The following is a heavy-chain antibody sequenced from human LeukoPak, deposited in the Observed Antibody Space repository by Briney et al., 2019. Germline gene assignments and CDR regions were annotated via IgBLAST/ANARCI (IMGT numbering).Heavy chain of an antibody. CDR3: AKADSSGYYLPGHYFDY. Sequence: GGSLRLSCAASGFTFSTYAMSWVRQAPGKGLEWVSAISGSGGNTYYADSVKGRFTISRDNSKNTLYLQMNSLRAEDTAVYYCAKADSSGYYLPGHYFDYWGQGTLVTVSS. CDR2: ISGSGGNT. D-gene: IGHD3-22*01. V-gene: IGHV3-23*01. J-gene: IGHJ4*02. CDR1: GFTFSTYA.